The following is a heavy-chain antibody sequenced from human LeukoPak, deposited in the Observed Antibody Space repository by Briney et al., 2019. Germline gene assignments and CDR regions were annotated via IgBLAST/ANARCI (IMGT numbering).Heavy chain of an antibody. D-gene: IGHD2-15*01. Sequence: GGSLRLSCAASGFTFSSYWMSWVRQAPGKALEWLSYMSSGGSTMYYADSLRGRFTVSRDNTKNSLYLQMNSLRAEDTAVYYCARDGSPYCAGGSCYSGFDYWGQGTLVTVSS. CDR3: ARDGSPYCAGGSCYSGFDY. J-gene: IGHJ4*02. CDR1: GFTFSSYW. CDR2: MSSGGSTM. V-gene: IGHV3-48*04.